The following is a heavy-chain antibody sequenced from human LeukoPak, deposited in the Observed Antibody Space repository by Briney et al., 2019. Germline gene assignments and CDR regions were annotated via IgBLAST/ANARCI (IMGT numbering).Heavy chain of an antibody. V-gene: IGHV1-8*01. Sequence: ASVKVSSKASGYTFTIYDINCVRQAPGQGLEWMGWMNPNSGNTGYAQKFQGRVTMTRNTSISTAYMELSSLRSEDTAVYYCARGPVLRAGYYYYGMDVWGQGTTVTVSS. J-gene: IGHJ6*02. CDR3: ARGPVLRAGYYYYGMDV. CDR1: GYTFTIYD. CDR2: MNPNSGNT.